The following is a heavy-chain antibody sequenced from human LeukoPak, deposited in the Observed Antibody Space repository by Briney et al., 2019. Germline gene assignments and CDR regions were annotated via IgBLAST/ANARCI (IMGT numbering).Heavy chain of an antibody. CDR3: ARESAIFGVVIPDY. J-gene: IGHJ4*02. CDR2: ISSGGGTI. CDR1: GFTFSTYE. Sequence: GGSLGLSCAASGFTFSTYEMNWVRQAPGKGLEWVSYISSGGGTIYYADSVKGRFTISRDNAKNSLYLQMNSLRAEDTAVYYCARESAIFGVVIPDYWGQGTLVTVSS. D-gene: IGHD3-3*01. V-gene: IGHV3-48*03.